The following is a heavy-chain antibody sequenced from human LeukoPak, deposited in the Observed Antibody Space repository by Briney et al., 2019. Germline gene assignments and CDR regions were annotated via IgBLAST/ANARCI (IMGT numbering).Heavy chain of an antibody. CDR1: GFTFSDCY. J-gene: IGHJ5*02. Sequence: GGSLRPSCAPSGFTFSDCYMSWFRHAPGKGLEWLSYIVGSGADTTYADSVKGRFTTSRDHTTSSLCLQMNSLPAAHTAVYYCAKTLVASPGNTGGPWGQGTLVTVSS. D-gene: IGHD6-6*01. CDR3: AKTLVASPGNTGGP. CDR2: IVGSGADT. V-gene: IGHV3-11*03.